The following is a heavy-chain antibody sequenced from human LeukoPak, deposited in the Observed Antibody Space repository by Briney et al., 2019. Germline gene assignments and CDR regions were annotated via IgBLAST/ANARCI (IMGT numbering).Heavy chain of an antibody. V-gene: IGHV3-48*03. J-gene: IGHJ6*02. D-gene: IGHD4-17*01. CDR2: ISSGGSIM. Sequence: GGSLRLSRAASGFTFSSYEMNWVRQAPGKGLEWVSYISSGGSIMYYADSVKGRFTISRDNAKNSLYLQMYSLRAEDTAVYYCARLKLYGDYSLYHYGMDVWGQGTTVTVSS. CDR1: GFTFSSYE. CDR3: ARLKLYGDYSLYHYGMDV.